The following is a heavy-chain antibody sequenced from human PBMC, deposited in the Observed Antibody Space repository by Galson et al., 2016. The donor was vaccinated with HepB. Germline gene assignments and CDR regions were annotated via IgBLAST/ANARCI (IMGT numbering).Heavy chain of an antibody. CDR2: ISSSGSYI. D-gene: IGHD3-16*01. Sequence: SLRLSCAASGFTFSSYNMNWVRQAPGKGLEWVSSISSSGSYIYYADVVKGRFTISRDNAKNSLYLQMNSLRAEDTAVYYCARSPRIQVWRRYDFFDYWGQGTLVTVSS. J-gene: IGHJ4*02. CDR1: GFTFSSYN. CDR3: ARSPRIQVWRRYDFFDY. V-gene: IGHV3-21*01.